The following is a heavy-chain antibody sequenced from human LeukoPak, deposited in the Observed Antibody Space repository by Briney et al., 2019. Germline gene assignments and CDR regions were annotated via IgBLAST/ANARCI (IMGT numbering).Heavy chain of an antibody. CDR2: ISSSSSYI. V-gene: IGHV3-21*01. CDR3: ARDYGGNSVYYYYMDI. J-gene: IGHJ6*03. Sequence: GGSLRLSCAASGFTFSSYSMNWVRQAPGKGLDWVSSISSSSSYIYYADSVKGRFTISRDNAKNSLYLQMNSLRAEDTAVYYCARDYGGNSVYYYYMDIWGKGTTVTVSS. CDR1: GFTFSSYS. D-gene: IGHD4-23*01.